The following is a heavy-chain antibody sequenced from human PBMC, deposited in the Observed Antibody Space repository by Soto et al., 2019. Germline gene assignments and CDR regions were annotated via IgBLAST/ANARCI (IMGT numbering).Heavy chain of an antibody. CDR3: ASGYYYGSGTYYKGLGY. J-gene: IGHJ4*02. D-gene: IGHD3-10*01. CDR1: GFTFNSYE. V-gene: IGHV3-48*03. Sequence: PGGSLRLSCAASGFTFNSYEMNWVRQAPGKGLECISYISSSGTTIYYADSVKGRFTISRDNAKNSLYLQMNSLRAEDTAVYYCASGYYYGSGTYYKGLGYWGPGTLLTVSS. CDR2: ISSSGTTI.